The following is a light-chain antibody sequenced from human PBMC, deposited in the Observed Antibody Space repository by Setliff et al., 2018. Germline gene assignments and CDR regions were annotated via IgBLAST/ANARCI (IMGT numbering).Light chain of an antibody. CDR1: TSDVGSYNF. Sequence: QSALTQPASVSGSPGQSITISCTGTTSDVGSYNFVSWYQKLPGKAPKLLIYEVRKRPSGVSSRFSGARSGITASLTISGLQTEDEADYYCCSYAGSDTLVFGGGTQLTVL. V-gene: IGLV2-23*02. CDR3: CSYAGSDTLV. CDR2: EVR. J-gene: IGLJ3*02.